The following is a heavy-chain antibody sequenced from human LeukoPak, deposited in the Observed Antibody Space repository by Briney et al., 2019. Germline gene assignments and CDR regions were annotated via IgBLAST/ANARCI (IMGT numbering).Heavy chain of an antibody. D-gene: IGHD1-14*01. CDR1: GYTFTSYD. Sequence: ASVKVSCKASGYTFTSYDINWVRQATGQGLEWMRWMNPNSGNTGYAQKFQGRVTMTRNTSISTAYMELSSLRSEDTAVYYCARGQVTGRNKNWFDPWGQGTLVTVSS. V-gene: IGHV1-8*01. CDR3: ARGQVTGRNKNWFDP. J-gene: IGHJ5*02. CDR2: MNPNSGNT.